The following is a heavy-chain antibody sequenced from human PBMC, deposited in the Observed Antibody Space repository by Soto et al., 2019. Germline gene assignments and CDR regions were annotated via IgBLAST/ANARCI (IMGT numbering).Heavy chain of an antibody. Sequence: WGSLRLSCSASGFTFSNYAMNWFRQAPGKGLQWVSGISGSGANTYYADFVKGRFTISRDNSKNTLYLQMNSLRAEDTAVYYCAKDLVYFDSGTYSTLDYWGQGTLVTVSS. CDR1: GFTFSNYA. D-gene: IGHD3-10*01. J-gene: IGHJ4*02. CDR3: AKDLVYFDSGTYSTLDY. CDR2: ISGSGANT. V-gene: IGHV3-23*01.